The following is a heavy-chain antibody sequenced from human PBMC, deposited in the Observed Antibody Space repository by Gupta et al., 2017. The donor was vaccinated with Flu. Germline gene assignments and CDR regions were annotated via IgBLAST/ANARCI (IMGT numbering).Heavy chain of an antibody. D-gene: IGHD3-10*01. CDR2: IHYSGSI. CDR1: ISSGISY. J-gene: IGHJ4*02. CDR3: TRGQDHSKTGAW. V-gene: IGHV4-30-4*01. Sequence: ISSGISYWNWIRQPPGKGLEMIGFIHYSGSIHYNPSLESRVTISVNTSKSQFSLKLTSVTAADTAVYYCTRGQDHSKTGAWWGQGTLVTVSS.